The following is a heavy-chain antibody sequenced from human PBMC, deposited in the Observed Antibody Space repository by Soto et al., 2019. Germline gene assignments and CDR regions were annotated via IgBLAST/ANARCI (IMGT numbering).Heavy chain of an antibody. D-gene: IGHD3-3*01. CDR3: AKVTYYDFWSGYYTSYYYYGMDV. CDR2: ISYDGSNK. Sequence: GGSLRLSCAASGFTFSSYGMHWVRQAPGKGLEWVAVISYDGSNKYYADSVKGRFTISRDNSKNTLYLQVNSLRAEDTAVYYCAKVTYYDFWSGYYTSYYYYGMDVWGQGTTVTVSS. V-gene: IGHV3-30*18. J-gene: IGHJ6*02. CDR1: GFTFSSYG.